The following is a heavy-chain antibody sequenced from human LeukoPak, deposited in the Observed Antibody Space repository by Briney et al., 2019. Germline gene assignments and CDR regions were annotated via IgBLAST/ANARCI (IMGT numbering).Heavy chain of an antibody. CDR1: GFTFSSYV. CDR3: AKGGGYGSGTYSED. D-gene: IGHD3-10*01. V-gene: IGHV3-23*01. J-gene: IGHJ4*02. CDR2: ISGGGGST. Sequence: GGSLRLSCAASGFTFSSYVMNWVRQAPGKGLEWVSVISGGGGSTYYADSVKGRFTSSRDNSKDMLYLQMNSLRAEDTAVYYCAKGGGYGSGTYSEDWGQGILVTVSS.